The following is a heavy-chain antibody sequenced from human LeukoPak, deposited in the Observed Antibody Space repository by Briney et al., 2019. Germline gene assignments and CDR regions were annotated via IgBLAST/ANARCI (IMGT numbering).Heavy chain of an antibody. J-gene: IGHJ4*02. CDR2: INHSGST. CDR1: GGSFSGYY. D-gene: IGHD3-9*01. CDR3: ERSSYYDILTGYYNHPSFDY. V-gene: IGHV4-34*01. Sequence: SETLSLTCAVYGGSFSGYYWSWIRQPPGKGLEWIGEINHSGSTNYNPSLKSRVTISVDTSKNQFSLKLSSVTAADTAVYYCERSSYYDILTGYYNHPSFDYWGQGTLVTVSS.